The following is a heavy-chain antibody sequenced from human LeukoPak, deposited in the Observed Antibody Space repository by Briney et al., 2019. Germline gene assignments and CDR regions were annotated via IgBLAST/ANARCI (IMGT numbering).Heavy chain of an antibody. V-gene: IGHV3-48*02. J-gene: IGHJ4*02. D-gene: IGHD3-10*01. Sequence: GGSLRHSCAGTGLIYSSYRMNWLGQAPGKGLEWVSYMNSSDTTIYYADSVKGRLTISRDNARNSLYLQMNSLKDEDTAVHYCAKDAGPRDYGSGSYLGYWGQGTLVTVSS. CDR1: GLIYSSYR. CDR3: AKDAGPRDYGSGSYLGY. CDR2: MNSSDTTI.